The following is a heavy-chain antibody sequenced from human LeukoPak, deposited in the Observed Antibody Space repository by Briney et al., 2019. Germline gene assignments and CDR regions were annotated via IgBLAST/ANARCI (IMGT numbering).Heavy chain of an antibody. D-gene: IGHD6-6*01. V-gene: IGHV3-48*01. CDR2: ISSSSSTI. CDR3: AREAARVSFDY. Sequence: GGSLRLSCAASGFTFSSYSMNWVRQAPGKGQEWVSYISSSSSTIYYADSVKGRFTISRDNAKNSLYLQMNSLRAEDTAVYYCAREAARVSFDYWGQGTLVTVSS. CDR1: GFTFSSYS. J-gene: IGHJ4*02.